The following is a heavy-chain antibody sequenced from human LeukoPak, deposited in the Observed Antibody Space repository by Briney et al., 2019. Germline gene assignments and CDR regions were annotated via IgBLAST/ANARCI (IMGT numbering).Heavy chain of an antibody. Sequence: PSETLSLTCTVSGGSISGYYWSWIRQAPGKELEWMGYIFYSGNTRYNPSLKSRVTISIDTPKNQFSLKLSSVTAADSAVYYCARQSNDYSDYTFESWGQGTLVTVSS. V-gene: IGHV4-59*08. J-gene: IGHJ4*02. CDR3: ARQSNDYSDYTFES. CDR2: IFYSGNT. D-gene: IGHD4-11*01. CDR1: GGSISGYY.